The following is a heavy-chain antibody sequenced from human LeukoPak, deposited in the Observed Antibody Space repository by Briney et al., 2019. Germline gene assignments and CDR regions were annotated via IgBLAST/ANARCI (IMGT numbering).Heavy chain of an antibody. CDR3: ARGYGDYVDWFDP. CDR1: GFTFSSYS. D-gene: IGHD4-17*01. V-gene: IGHV3-48*01. Sequence: GGSLRLSCAASGFTFSSYSMNWVRQAPGKGLEWVSYISSSSSTIYYADSVKGRFTISRDNAENSLYLQMNSLRAEDTAVYYCARGYGDYVDWFDPWGQGTLVTVSS. CDR2: ISSSSSTI. J-gene: IGHJ5*02.